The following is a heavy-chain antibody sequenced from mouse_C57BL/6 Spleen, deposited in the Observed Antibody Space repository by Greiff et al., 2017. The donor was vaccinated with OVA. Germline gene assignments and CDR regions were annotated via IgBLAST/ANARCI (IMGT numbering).Heavy chain of an antibody. D-gene: IGHD6-1*01. CDR2: INPNYGTT. J-gene: IGHJ3*01. V-gene: IGHV1-39*01. CDR1: GYSFTDYN. CDR3: ASATEKKAGLAD. Sequence: EVQLQQSGPELVKPGASVKISCKASGYSFTDYNMHWVKQSTGKSLEWIGVINPNYGTTSYNQKFKGKATLTVDKSSSTAYMQLNSLTSEASEADVCASATEKKAGLADWGQGTPVTVSA.